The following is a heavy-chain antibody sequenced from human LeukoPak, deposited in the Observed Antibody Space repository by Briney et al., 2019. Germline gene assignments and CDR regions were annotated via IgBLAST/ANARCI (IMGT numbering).Heavy chain of an antibody. CDR3: ARDGPGVGATIDY. Sequence: GGSLRLSCAASGFTFSSYGMHWVRQAPGKGLEWVAVIWYDGSNKYYADSVKGRFTISRDNSKNTLYLQMNSLRAEDTAMYYCARDGPGVGATIDYWGQGTLVTVSS. D-gene: IGHD1-26*01. J-gene: IGHJ4*02. CDR1: GFTFSSYG. V-gene: IGHV3-33*01. CDR2: IWYDGSNK.